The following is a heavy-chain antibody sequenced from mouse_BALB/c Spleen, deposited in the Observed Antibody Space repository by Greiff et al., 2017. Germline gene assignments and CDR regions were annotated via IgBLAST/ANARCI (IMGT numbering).Heavy chain of an antibody. Sequence: EVKLVESGGDLVKPGGSLKLSCAASGFTFSSYGMSWVRQTPDKRLEWVATISSGGSYTYYPDSVKGRFTISRDNAKNTLYLQMSSLKSEDTAMYYCARGPFPRPSYLDYWGQGTTLTVSS. V-gene: IGHV5-6*02. J-gene: IGHJ2*01. CDR2: ISSGGSYT. CDR3: ARGPFPRPSYLDY. CDR1: GFTFSSYG.